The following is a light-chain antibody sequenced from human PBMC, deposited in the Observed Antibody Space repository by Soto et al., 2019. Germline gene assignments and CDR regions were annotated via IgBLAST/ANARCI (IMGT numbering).Light chain of an antibody. CDR3: MQALQTGWT. V-gene: IGKV3-15*01. J-gene: IGKJ1*01. Sequence: VMTQAPSTLSVSPGERATLSCRASQTINNNVAWYQLKDGQVPRLVIYGASTRATDIPARFSGSGSGTDFTLKISRVEAEDVGVYYCMQALQTGWTFGQGTKVDI. CDR1: QTINNN. CDR2: GAS.